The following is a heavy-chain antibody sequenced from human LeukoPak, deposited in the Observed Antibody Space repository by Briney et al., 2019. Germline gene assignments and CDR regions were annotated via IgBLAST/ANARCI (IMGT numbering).Heavy chain of an antibody. CDR3: ARDRRWTATTVTYFDY. V-gene: IGHV3-7*01. CDR2: IKQDGSEK. CDR1: GFTFSSYW. Sequence: PAGGSLRLSCAASGFTFSSYWMTWVRQAPGKGLEWVANIKQDGSEKYYVDSVRGRFTISRDNTKNSLYLQMNSLRAEDTAVYYCARDRRWTATTVTYFDYWGQGALVTVSS. J-gene: IGHJ4*02. D-gene: IGHD4-17*01.